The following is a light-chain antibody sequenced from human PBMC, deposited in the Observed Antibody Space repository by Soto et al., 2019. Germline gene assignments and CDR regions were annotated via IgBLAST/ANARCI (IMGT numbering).Light chain of an antibody. CDR2: DAS. J-gene: IGKJ1*01. Sequence: IQLTQSPSSLSGSVGDTVTITCRASQSINKWLAWYQQKPGEAPKLLIYDASALPRGVPSRFSGSGSGTKFTLTIASLQPDDFATYYCQQYETFSGTFGPGTTVDIK. CDR1: QSINKW. CDR3: QQYETFSGT. V-gene: IGKV1-5*01.